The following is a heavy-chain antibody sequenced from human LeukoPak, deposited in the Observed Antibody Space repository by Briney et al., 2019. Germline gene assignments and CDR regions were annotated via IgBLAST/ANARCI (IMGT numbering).Heavy chain of an antibody. D-gene: IGHD3-16*01. Sequence: GGTLRLSCAASGLTFSSYAMNWVRQAPGKGLEWVSGISGSGHRTYYADSVKGRFTISRDNSKSTLYLQMNSLRAEDTAVYYCAKDWGEYFDYVWGSFTSFDSWGQGTLVTVSS. J-gene: IGHJ4*02. CDR2: ISGSGHRT. CDR3: AKDWGEYFDYVWGSFTSFDS. CDR1: GLTFSSYA. V-gene: IGHV3-23*01.